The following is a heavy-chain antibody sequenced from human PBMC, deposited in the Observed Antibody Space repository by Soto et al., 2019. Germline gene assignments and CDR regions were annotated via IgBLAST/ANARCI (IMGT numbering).Heavy chain of an antibody. CDR1: GFTFSSYA. D-gene: IGHD3-22*01. CDR2: SSGSGGIT. V-gene: IGHV3-23*01. J-gene: IGHJ6*02. Sequence: GGSLRLSCAASGFTFSSYAMSWVRQAPGKGLEWVSASSGSGGITYYADSVKGRITISRDNSKNTLYLLMNSLRAEDTAVYYCAKGYYYYSSGSEPQYYYGMDVWGQGTTVTVSS. CDR3: AKGYYYYSSGSEPQYYYGMDV.